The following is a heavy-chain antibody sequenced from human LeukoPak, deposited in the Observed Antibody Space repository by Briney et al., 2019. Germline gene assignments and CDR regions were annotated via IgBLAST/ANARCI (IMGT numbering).Heavy chain of an antibody. CDR3: ARDEDYGGNSVSEYFQH. D-gene: IGHD4-17*01. J-gene: IGHJ1*01. Sequence: PGRSLRLSCAASGFTFSSYGMHWVRQAPGKGLEWVAVIWYDGSNKYYADSVKGRFTISRDNSKNTLYLQMNSLRAEDTAVYYCARDEDYGGNSVSEYFQHWGQGTLVTVSS. CDR2: IWYDGSNK. V-gene: IGHV3-33*01. CDR1: GFTFSSYG.